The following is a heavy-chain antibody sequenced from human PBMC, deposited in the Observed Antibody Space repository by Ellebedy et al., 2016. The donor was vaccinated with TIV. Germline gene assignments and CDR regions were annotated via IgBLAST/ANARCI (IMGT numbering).Heavy chain of an antibody. Sequence: MPSETLSLTCTVSDGSIISSSYFWGWIRQPPGKGLEWIGSIYYSGSTHSNPSLKSRVTLSADTSKNQFSLNLRTVTAADTAVYYCARTDPWQPIDDWGQGILVSVSS. J-gene: IGHJ4*02. V-gene: IGHV4-39*01. D-gene: IGHD2-21*02. CDR1: DGSIISSSYF. CDR3: ARTDPWQPIDD. CDR2: IYYSGST.